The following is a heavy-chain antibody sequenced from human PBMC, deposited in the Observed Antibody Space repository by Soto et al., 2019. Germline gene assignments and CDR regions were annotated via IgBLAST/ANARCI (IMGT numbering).Heavy chain of an antibody. CDR1: GGTFSSYA. D-gene: IGHD3-22*01. Sequence: GASVKVSCKASGGTFSSYAISWVRQAPGQGLEWMGGIIPIFGTANYAQKFQGRVTITADESTSTAYMELSSLRSEDTAVYYCARDYYYDSSGYGMGNWFDPWGQGTLVTVSS. V-gene: IGHV1-69*13. CDR2: IIPIFGTA. J-gene: IGHJ5*02. CDR3: ARDYYYDSSGYGMGNWFDP.